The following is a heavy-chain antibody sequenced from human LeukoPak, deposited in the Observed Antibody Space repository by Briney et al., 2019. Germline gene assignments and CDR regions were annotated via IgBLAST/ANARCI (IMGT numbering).Heavy chain of an antibody. V-gene: IGHV4-4*07. J-gene: IGHJ6*03. CDR2: IDTSGGT. Sequence: SETLSLTCTVSGDSISNYYWSWVRQFAGKGLEWIGRIDTSGGTNYNPSLKSRVTMSGDTSKNRLSLRLSSGTAADTAVYYCARVYGDDYYMDVWGKGTTVTVSS. D-gene: IGHD5-12*01. CDR1: GDSISNYY. CDR3: ARVYGDDYYMDV.